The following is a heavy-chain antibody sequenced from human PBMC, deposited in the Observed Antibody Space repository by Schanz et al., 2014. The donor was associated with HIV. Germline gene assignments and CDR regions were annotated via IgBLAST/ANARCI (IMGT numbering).Heavy chain of an antibody. CDR1: GFTFRHYA. J-gene: IGHJ4*02. D-gene: IGHD6-13*01. V-gene: IGHV3-30-3*01. CDR3: ARGLTSSWFAPLDF. Sequence: QVQLVESGGGVVQPGRSLRLSCAVSGFTFRHYAIHWVRQAPGKGLDWVAVISLDGDNKYYADSVKGRFTISRDDSKNLLSLQMNSLRAEDTAVYYCARGLTSSWFAPLDFWGLGTLVTVSS. CDR2: ISLDGDNK.